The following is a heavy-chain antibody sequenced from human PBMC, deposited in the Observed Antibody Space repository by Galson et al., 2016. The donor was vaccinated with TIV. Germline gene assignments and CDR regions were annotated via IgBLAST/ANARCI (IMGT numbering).Heavy chain of an antibody. V-gene: IGHV4-30-4*01. CDR2: IYYSGST. D-gene: IGHD5-24*01. Sequence: TLSLTCSVSGGSMSGGGYYWNWIRQPPGKGLECIGHIYYSGSTYYNPTLKRRVVISVDTSKNQFSLKVTSVTAADTAVYYCATGSPAGRLTATKLGDAFDIWGQGTKVAVSS. CDR3: ATGSPAGRLTATKLGDAFDI. J-gene: IGHJ3*02. CDR1: GGSMSGGGYY.